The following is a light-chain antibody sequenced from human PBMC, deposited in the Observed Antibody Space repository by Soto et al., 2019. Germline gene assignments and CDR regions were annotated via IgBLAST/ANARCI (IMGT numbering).Light chain of an antibody. Sequence: QSALTQPASVSGSPGQSITISCTGTSSDIGGDYDYVSWYQQHPGKAPKLLIYKVSNRPSGVSYRFSASKSGNTASLTISGLQAEDEADYYCSSYSISSSTSYVFGTGTKVTVL. CDR3: SSYSISSSTSYV. CDR2: KVS. V-gene: IGLV2-14*01. CDR1: SSDIGGDYDY. J-gene: IGLJ1*01.